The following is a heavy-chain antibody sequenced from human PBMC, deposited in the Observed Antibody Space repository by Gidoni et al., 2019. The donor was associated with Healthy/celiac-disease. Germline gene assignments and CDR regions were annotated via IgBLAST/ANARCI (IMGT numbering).Heavy chain of an antibody. D-gene: IGHD3-16*02. Sequence: EMQLLESGGGLVQPGGSLRLSCAASGFTFSSYALSCVRQAPGQGLEWVSAISGSGGSTYYADSVKGRFTISRDNSKNTLYLQMNSLRAEDTAVYYCAKDPSSHLGDDYDYVWGSYRPRAEDDYWGQGTLVTVSS. CDR2: ISGSGGST. J-gene: IGHJ4*02. V-gene: IGHV3-23*01. CDR3: AKDPSSHLGDDYDYVWGSYRPRAEDDY. CDR1: GFTFSSYA.